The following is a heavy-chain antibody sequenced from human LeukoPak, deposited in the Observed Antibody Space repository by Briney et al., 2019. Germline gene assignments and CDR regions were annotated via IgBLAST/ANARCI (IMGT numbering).Heavy chain of an antibody. Sequence: SETLSLTCTVSGASISVSDYYWGWIRQPPGKGLEYIGTIYYSGTTYYNPSLKSRVTISVDSSKNEFSLKLSSVTAADTAVYYCARRGSGYRDAFDIWGRGTMLTVSS. CDR1: GASISVSDYY. J-gene: IGHJ3*02. V-gene: IGHV4-39*01. D-gene: IGHD3-3*01. CDR2: IYYSGTT. CDR3: ARRGSGYRDAFDI.